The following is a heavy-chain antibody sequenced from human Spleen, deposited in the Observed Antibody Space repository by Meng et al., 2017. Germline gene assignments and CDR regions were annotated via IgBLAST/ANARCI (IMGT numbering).Heavy chain of an antibody. CDR3: ARDSEQLLPNYNYYYGMDV. CDR1: GFTFSSYA. J-gene: IGHJ6*02. V-gene: IGHV3-23*01. CDR2: ISGSGGST. Sequence: GESLKISCAASGFTFSSYAMSWVRQAPGKGLEWVSAISGSGGSTYYADSVKGRFTISRDNSKNTLYLQMNSLRAEDTAVYYCARDSEQLLPNYNYYYGMDVWGQGTTVTVSS. D-gene: IGHD6-6*01.